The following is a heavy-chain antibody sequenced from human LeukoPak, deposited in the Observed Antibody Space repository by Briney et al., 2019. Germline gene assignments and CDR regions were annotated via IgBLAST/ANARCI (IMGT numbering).Heavy chain of an antibody. V-gene: IGHV1-18*01. D-gene: IGHD3-10*01. CDR1: GYTFTSYG. CDR2: ISAYNGNT. Sequence: ASVKVSCKASGYTFTSYGISWVRQAPGQGLEWMGWISAYNGNTNYAQKLQGRVTMTTDTSTSTAYMELRSLRSDDTAVYYCARDQYYYGSGSQSLDYWGQGTLVTVSS. CDR3: ARDQYYYGSGSQSLDY. J-gene: IGHJ4*02.